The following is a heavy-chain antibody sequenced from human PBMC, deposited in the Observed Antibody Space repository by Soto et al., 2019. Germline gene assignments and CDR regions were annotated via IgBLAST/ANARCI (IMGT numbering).Heavy chain of an antibody. V-gene: IGHV3-15*01. CDR2: IKSKTDGGTT. CDR1: GFTFRNAW. CDR3: TTRRGYCSSTSCYAWYYYYYMDV. Sequence: EVQLVESGGGLVKPGGSLRLSCAASGFTFRNAWMSWVRQAPGKGLEWVGRIKSKTDGGTTDYAAPVKGRFTISRDDSKNTLYLQMNSLKTEDTAVYYCTTRRGYCSSTSCYAWYYYYYMDVWGKGTTVTVSS. D-gene: IGHD2-2*01. J-gene: IGHJ6*03.